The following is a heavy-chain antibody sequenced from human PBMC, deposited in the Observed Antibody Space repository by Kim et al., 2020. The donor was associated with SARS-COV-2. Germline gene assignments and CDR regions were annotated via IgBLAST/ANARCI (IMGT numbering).Heavy chain of an antibody. D-gene: IGHD1-26*01. CDR3: ARDLSGSKDAFDS. V-gene: IGHV3-7*03. Sequence: GGSLRLSCAASGFTFNNYWMSWVRQAPGEGLECVANINQDGSAKYYVGSVKGRFTVSRDNAENSLYLQMSGLRAEDTAVYYCARDLSGSKDAFDSWGQGTMVTVSS. J-gene: IGHJ3*02. CDR1: GFTFNNYW. CDR2: INQDGSAK.